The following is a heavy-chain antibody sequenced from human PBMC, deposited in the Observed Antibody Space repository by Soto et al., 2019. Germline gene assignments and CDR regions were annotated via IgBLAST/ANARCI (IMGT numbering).Heavy chain of an antibody. CDR3: ARDLEPHIVVVVAVYYYYGMDV. Sequence: GGSLRLSCAASGFTFSSYAMHWVRQAPGKGLEWVAVISYDGSNKYYADSVKGRFTISRDNSKNTLYLQMNSLRAEDTAVYYCARDLEPHIVVVVAVYYYYGMDVWGPGTTVTVS. J-gene: IGHJ6*02. V-gene: IGHV3-30-3*01. CDR2: ISYDGSNK. D-gene: IGHD2-15*01. CDR1: GFTFSSYA.